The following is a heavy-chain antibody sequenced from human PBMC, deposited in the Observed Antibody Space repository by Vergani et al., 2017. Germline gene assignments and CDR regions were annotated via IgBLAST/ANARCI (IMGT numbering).Heavy chain of an antibody. Sequence: VQLVESGGGLVQPGGSLRLSCAASGFTFSSYSMNWVRQAPGKGLEWVSYISSSSSTIYYADSVKGRFTISRDNAKNSLYLQMNSLRAEDTAVYYCARVLRPFMVRGVSDYYYGMDVWGQGTTVTVSS. CDR2: ISSSSSTI. V-gene: IGHV3-48*01. CDR3: ARVLRPFMVRGVSDYYYGMDV. CDR1: GFTFSSYS. J-gene: IGHJ6*02. D-gene: IGHD3-10*01.